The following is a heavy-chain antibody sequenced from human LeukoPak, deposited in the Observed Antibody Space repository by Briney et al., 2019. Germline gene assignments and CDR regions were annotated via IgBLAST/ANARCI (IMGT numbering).Heavy chain of an antibody. V-gene: IGHV1-69*13. D-gene: IGHD1-26*01. CDR2: IIPIFGTA. CDR1: GYTFTGYY. Sequence: SMSLSCNVSGYTFTGYYIHWVRHPHGQGIEWKGGIIPIFGTANYAKTFQGRLTITADESTSTAYMELSSLRSEDTAVYYTASEVSIGSYYDPEGYYGMDVCGEGTTGTVSS. CDR3: ASEVSIGSYYDPEGYYGMDV. J-gene: IGHJ6*02.